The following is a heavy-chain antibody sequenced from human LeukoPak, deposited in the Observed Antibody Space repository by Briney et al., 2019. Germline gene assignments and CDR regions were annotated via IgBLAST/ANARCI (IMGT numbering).Heavy chain of an antibody. Sequence: ESGPTLVKPTQTLTLTCTFSGFSLSTSGVGVGWIRQPPGKALEWLALIYWDGDKRYSPSLKSRLTITKDTSKNQEVLTMTNMDPVDTATYYCAHRPGRAPFDPWGQGTLVTVSS. J-gene: IGHJ5*02. CDR3: AHRPGRAPFDP. CDR1: GFSLSTSGVG. V-gene: IGHV2-5*02. CDR2: IYWDGDK.